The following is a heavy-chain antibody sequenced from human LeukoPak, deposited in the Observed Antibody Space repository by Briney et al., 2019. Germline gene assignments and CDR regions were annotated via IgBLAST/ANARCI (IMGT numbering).Heavy chain of an antibody. J-gene: IGHJ4*02. Sequence: GGSLRLSCAASGFTFSSYWMSWVRQAPGKGLEWVANIKQDGSEKYYVDSVKGRFTISRDNAKNSLYLQMNSLRAEDTAVYYCARGGGPGSYYGLMGCDYWGQGTLVTVSS. D-gene: IGHD1-26*01. CDR2: IKQDGSEK. V-gene: IGHV3-7*01. CDR3: ARGGGPGSYYGLMGCDY. CDR1: GFTFSSYW.